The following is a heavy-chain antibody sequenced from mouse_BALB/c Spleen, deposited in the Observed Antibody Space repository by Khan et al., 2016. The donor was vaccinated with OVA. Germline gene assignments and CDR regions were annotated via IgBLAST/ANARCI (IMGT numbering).Heavy chain of an antibody. V-gene: IGHV9-3-1*01. Sequence: QIQLVQSGPELKKPGETVKLSCKASGYTFTNYGMNWVKQAPGKGLKWMGWINTYTEEPTYADDFKGRFAFSLDTSASPAYLQINNLKNEDTATYFCASGGYWYFDVWGAGTTVTVSS. CDR1: GYTFTNYG. CDR3: ASGGYWYFDV. J-gene: IGHJ1*01. D-gene: IGHD1-1*02. CDR2: INTYTEEP.